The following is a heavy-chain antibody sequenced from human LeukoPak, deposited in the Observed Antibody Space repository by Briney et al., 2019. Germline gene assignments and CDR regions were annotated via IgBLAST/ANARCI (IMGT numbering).Heavy chain of an antibody. CDR1: GGSISSYY. CDR3: ARHTPAPDSGGYSGFDP. D-gene: IGHD3-22*01. Sequence: SETLSLTCTVFGGSISSYYWSWIRQPPGKGLEWIGYIYYSGNTKYNPSLKSRVTISVDTSKNQFSLKLSSVTAADTAVYYCARHTPAPDSGGYSGFDPWGQGTLVTVSS. CDR2: IYYSGNT. J-gene: IGHJ5*02. V-gene: IGHV4-59*08.